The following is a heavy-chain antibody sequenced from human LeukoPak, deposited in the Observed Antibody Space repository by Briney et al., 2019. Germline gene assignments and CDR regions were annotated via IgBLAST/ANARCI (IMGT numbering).Heavy chain of an antibody. CDR2: ISYDGSNK. Sequence: GGSLRLSCAASGFTFSSYAMHWVRQAPGKGLEWVAVISYDGSNKYYADSVKGRFTISRDNSKNTLYLQVNSLRAEDTAVYYCARDQGGFVFDYWGQGTLVTVSS. V-gene: IGHV3-30*04. CDR3: ARDQGGFVFDY. CDR1: GFTFSSYA. D-gene: IGHD5-12*01. J-gene: IGHJ4*02.